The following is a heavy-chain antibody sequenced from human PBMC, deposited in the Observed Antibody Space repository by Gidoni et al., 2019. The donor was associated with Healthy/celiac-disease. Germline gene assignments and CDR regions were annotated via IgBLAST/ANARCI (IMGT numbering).Heavy chain of an antibody. CDR2: IYHSGST. J-gene: IGHJ4*02. D-gene: IGHD3-16*02. CDR1: GGSISSGGYS. CDR3: ARVAMITFGGVIAQGPFDY. V-gene: IGHV4-30-2*01. Sequence: QLQLQESGSGLVKPSQTLSLTCAVSGGSISSGGYSWSWIRQPPGKGLEWIGYIYHSGSTYYNPSLKSRVTISVDRSKNQFSLKLSSVTAADTAVYYCARVAMITFGGVIAQGPFDYWGQGTLVTVSS.